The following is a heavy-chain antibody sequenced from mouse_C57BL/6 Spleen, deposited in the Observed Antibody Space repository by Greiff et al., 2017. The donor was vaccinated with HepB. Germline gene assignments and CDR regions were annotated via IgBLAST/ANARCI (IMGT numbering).Heavy chain of an antibody. CDR2: ILPGSGST. CDR1: GYTFTGYW. V-gene: IGHV1-9*01. CDR3: ARRGIYGYEYYYAMDY. D-gene: IGHD1-2*01. Sequence: QVQLKESGAELMKPGASVKLSCKATGYTFTGYWIEWVKQRPGHGLEWIGEILPGSGSTNYNEKFKGKATFTADTSSNTAYMQLSSLTTEDSAIYYCARRGIYGYEYYYAMDYWGQGTSVTVSS. J-gene: IGHJ4*01.